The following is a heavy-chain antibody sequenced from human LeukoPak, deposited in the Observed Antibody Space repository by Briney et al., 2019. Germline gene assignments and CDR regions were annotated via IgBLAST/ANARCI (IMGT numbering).Heavy chain of an antibody. V-gene: IGHV5-51*01. J-gene: IGHJ5*02. CDR1: GYSFTTYW. CDR3: ARREAAAGTWWFDP. CDR2: IYPGDSDT. Sequence: GESLKISCQGSGYSFTTYWIGWVRQMPGKGLEWMGNIYPGDSDTRYSPSFKGQVTLSADKSISTAYLQWSSLKASDTAMYYCARREAAAGTWWFDPWGQGTLVTVSS. D-gene: IGHD6-13*01.